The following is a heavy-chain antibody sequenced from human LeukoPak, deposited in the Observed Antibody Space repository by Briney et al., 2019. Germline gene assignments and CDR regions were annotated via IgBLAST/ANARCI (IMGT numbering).Heavy chain of an antibody. J-gene: IGHJ4*02. Sequence: GGSLRLSCAASGFTFSSYSMNWVRQAPGKGLEWVSSISSSSSYIYYADSEKGRFTISRDNAKNSLYLQMNSLRAEDTAVYYCARDSAAAGYFDYWGQGTLVTVSS. D-gene: IGHD6-13*01. CDR2: ISSSSSYI. CDR1: GFTFSSYS. CDR3: ARDSAAAGYFDY. V-gene: IGHV3-21*01.